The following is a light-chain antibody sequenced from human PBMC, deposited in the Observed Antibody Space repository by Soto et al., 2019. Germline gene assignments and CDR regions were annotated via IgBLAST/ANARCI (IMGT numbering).Light chain of an antibody. J-gene: IGKJ1*01. CDR3: QQTYNPPPT. V-gene: IGKV1-5*01. CDR1: QSISSW. Sequence: DIQRTQSPSTLSASVGDRVTITCRASQSISSWLAWYQQKPGKAPKLLIYDASSLESGVPSRFSGSGSGTDFTLTISCLQSEDFATYYCQQTYNPPPTFGPGTKVDIK. CDR2: DAS.